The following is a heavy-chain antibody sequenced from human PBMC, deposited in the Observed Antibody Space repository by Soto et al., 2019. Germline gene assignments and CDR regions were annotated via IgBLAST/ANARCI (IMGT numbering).Heavy chain of an antibody. Sequence: SETLCLTWTVSGDSVTSINFYWSWIRQSPGKSLEWIGFINYNGNTNYNPSLRSRVTISLNTPKNQFTLTLRYVTAADTARYYCALEFSGNYYYLYAIAVRGPGTVVTVSS. V-gene: IGHV4-61*01. CDR1: GDSVTSINFY. CDR2: INYNGNT. D-gene: IGHD1-26*01. J-gene: IGHJ6*02. CDR3: ALEFSGNYYYLYAIAV.